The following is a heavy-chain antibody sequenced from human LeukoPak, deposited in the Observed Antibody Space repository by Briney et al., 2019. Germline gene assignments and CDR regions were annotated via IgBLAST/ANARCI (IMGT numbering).Heavy chain of an antibody. J-gene: IGHJ4*02. CDR2: ISSSSSYI. V-gene: IGHV3-21*01. D-gene: IGHD6-19*01. Sequence: PGGSLRLSCAASGFTFSSYSMNWVRQAPGKGLEWVSSISSSSSYIYYADSVKGRFTISRDNAKNSLYLQMNSLRAEDTAVYYCAREHQGYSSGWYPRYWGQGTLVTVSS. CDR1: GFTFSSYS. CDR3: AREHQGYSSGWYPRY.